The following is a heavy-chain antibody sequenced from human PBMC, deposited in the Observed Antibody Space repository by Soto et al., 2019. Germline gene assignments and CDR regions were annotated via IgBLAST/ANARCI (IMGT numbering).Heavy chain of an antibody. CDR1: GFTFSDYY. J-gene: IGHJ4*02. Sequence: QVQLVESGGGLVKPGGSLRLSCAVSGFTFSDYYMTWIRQAPGKGLEWVSYISSSTSHTNYADYVKGRFTISRDNAKNSLFLQMNSLRAEDTAVYYCARGRGAAADYFDFWGQGTLVTVSS. V-gene: IGHV3-11*05. CDR2: ISSSTSHT. CDR3: ARGRGAAADYFDF. D-gene: IGHD6-13*01.